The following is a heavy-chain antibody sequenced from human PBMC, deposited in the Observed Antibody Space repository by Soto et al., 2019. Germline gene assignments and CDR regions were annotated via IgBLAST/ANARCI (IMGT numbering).Heavy chain of an antibody. CDR2: ISYNGRNT. V-gene: IGHV3-23*01. CDR1: VFTFSDYA. Sequence: EVHLLESGGGLVQPGGSLRLSCAASVFTFSDYAMGWVRQAPGKGLEWVSTISYNGRNTFSADSVRGRFTISRDDSRNTLYLHMNSLRADDTAVYYCPSETYYVFNDWGQGTLVTVSS. D-gene: IGHD1-26*01. J-gene: IGHJ4*02. CDR3: PSETYYVFND.